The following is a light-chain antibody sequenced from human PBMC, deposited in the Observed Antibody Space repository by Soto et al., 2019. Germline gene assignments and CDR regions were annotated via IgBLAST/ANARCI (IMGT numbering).Light chain of an antibody. CDR1: SSSIGSNF. V-gene: IGLV1-47*01. J-gene: IGLJ1*01. CDR3: VAWDVSLSAYV. CDR2: RND. Sequence: QSVLTPSTSPSGTPGQRVTISCSGSSSSIGSNFVYWYQQLPGTAPKLLIYRNDQRPSWVPDRFSGSKSGTPASLAISGLGSEDEADYYCVAWDVSLSAYVFGSGTKVTVL.